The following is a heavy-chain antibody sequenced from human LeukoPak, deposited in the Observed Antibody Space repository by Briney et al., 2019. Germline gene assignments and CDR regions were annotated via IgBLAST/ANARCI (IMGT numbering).Heavy chain of an antibody. CDR3: AKGRVGHSPGYYYGNDAFDI. CDR1: GFTFSSYG. CDR2: IKQDGREK. J-gene: IGHJ3*02. V-gene: IGHV3-7*03. D-gene: IGHD3-22*01. Sequence: GRSLRLSCAASGFTFSSYGMHWVRQAPGKGLEWVANIKQDGREKYYVDSVKCRFTIARDNAKNSLYLQMNSLRAEDTAVYYCAKGRVGHSPGYYYGNDAFDIWGQGTMVTVSS.